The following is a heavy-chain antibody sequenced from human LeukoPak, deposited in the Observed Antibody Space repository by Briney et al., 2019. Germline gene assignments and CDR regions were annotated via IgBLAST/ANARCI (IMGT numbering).Heavy chain of an antibody. CDR1: GGSISSYY. D-gene: IGHD3-3*01. V-gene: IGHV4-59*01. J-gene: IGHJ6*04. Sequence: SETLSLTCTVSGGSISSYYWSWIRQPPGKGLEWIGYIYYSGSTNYNPSLKSRVTISVDTSKNQFSLKLSSVTAADTAVYYCARAEGGGYYVGMDVWGKGTTVTVSS. CDR2: IYYSGST. CDR3: ARAEGGGYYVGMDV.